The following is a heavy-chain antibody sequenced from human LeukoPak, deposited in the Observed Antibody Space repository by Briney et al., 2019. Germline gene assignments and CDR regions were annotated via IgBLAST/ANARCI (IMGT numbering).Heavy chain of an antibody. Sequence: GASVKVSCKASGYTFTSYGISWVRQAPGQGLEGMGWISGYNDKTNYLQKFQGRVTMTTDTSTRTAYMELRSLRSDDTAVYYCARDGRPLRGSSAGNYFDYWGQGTLVTVSS. CDR1: GYTFTSYG. CDR3: ARDGRPLRGSSAGNYFDY. D-gene: IGHD1-26*01. J-gene: IGHJ4*02. V-gene: IGHV1-18*01. CDR2: ISGYNDKT.